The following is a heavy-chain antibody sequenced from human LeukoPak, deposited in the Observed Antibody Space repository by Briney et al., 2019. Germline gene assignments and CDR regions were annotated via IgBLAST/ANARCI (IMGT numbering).Heavy chain of an antibody. D-gene: IGHD3-22*01. CDR2: ISGSGGST. CDR1: GFTFSDYY. V-gene: IGHV3-23*01. CDR3: AKGDSSGYYRLYYFDY. J-gene: IGHJ4*02. Sequence: GGSLRLSCAASGFTFSDYYMSWIRQAPGKGLEWVSAISGSGGSTYYADSVKGRFTISRDNSKNTLYLQMNSLRAEDTAVYYCAKGDSSGYYRLYYFDYWGQGTLVTVSS.